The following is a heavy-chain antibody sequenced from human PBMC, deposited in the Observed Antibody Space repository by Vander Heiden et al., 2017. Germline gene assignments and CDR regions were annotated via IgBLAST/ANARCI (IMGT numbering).Heavy chain of an antibody. CDR3: ARVGGAGCDLRVY. J-gene: IGHJ4*02. Sequence: DVQLLESGGGLVQPGVSLELSFAASGFPFSRYAMSWVRQAPGRGLEWFSAISGSGGSTYYADSVKGRFTISRDKSKNTLYLQLNSMSAEDTAVYYCARVGGAGCDLRVYWGQGTLVTVSS. CDR2: ISGSGGST. D-gene: IGHD1-26*01. V-gene: IGHV3-23*01. CDR1: GFPFSRYA.